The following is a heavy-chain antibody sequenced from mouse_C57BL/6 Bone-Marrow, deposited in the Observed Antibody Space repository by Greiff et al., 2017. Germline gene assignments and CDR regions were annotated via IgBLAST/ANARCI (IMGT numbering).Heavy chain of an antibody. Sequence: VQLQQSGAELARPGASVKLSCKASGYTFTSYGISWVKQRTGQGLEWIGEIYPRSGNTYYNEKFKGKATLTADKSSSTAYMERRSLTSEDSAVSVCARRPWCAFWGQGTLVTVSA. CDR3: ARRPWCAF. CDR2: IYPRSGNT. CDR1: GYTFTSYG. V-gene: IGHV1-81*01. J-gene: IGHJ3*01.